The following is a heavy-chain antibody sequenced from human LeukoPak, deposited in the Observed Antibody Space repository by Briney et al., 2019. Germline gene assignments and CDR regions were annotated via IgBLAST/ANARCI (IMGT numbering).Heavy chain of an antibody. Sequence: GGYLRRSCAASGFTFSGHAMSWVRQAPGKGLEWVSAISESGDATNYADSVRGRFTISRDNSKNTVHLQLNSLRAADTAVYYCVKDLWPAGNRGGYYSPFDYWGQGTLVTVSS. CDR2: ISESGDAT. J-gene: IGHJ4*02. CDR3: VKDLWPAGNRGGYYSPFDY. D-gene: IGHD3-3*01. CDR1: GFTFSGHA. V-gene: IGHV3-23*01.